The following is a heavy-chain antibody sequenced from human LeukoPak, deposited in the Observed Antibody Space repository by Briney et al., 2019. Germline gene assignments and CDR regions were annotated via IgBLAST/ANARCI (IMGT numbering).Heavy chain of an antibody. CDR2: IYYSGST. CDR3: ASGTSGDFWAGNYYYYGMDV. V-gene: IGHV4-59*08. CDR1: GGSFGDSY. D-gene: IGHD3-3*01. Sequence: SETLSRTCAVYGGSFGDSYWSWIRQPPGKGLEWIGYIYYSGSTNYNPSLKSRVTISVDTSKNQFSLKLSSVTAADTAVYYCASGTSGDFWAGNYYYYGMDVWGQGTTVTVSS. J-gene: IGHJ6*02.